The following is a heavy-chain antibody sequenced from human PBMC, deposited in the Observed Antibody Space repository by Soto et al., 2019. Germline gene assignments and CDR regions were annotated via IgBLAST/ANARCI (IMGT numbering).Heavy chain of an antibody. CDR2: IIPIFGTA. J-gene: IGHJ4*02. Sequence: SVKVSCKASGGTFSSYAISWVRQAPGHGLEWMGGIIPIFGTANYAQKFQGRVTITADESTSTAYMELSSLRSEDTAVYYCATSSSGYYRREYWGRGTRVTVSS. D-gene: IGHD3-22*01. CDR3: ATSSSGYYRREY. V-gene: IGHV1-69*13. CDR1: GGTFSSYA.